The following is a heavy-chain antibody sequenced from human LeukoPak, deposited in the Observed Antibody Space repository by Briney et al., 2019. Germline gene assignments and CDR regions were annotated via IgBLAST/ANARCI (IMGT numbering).Heavy chain of an antibody. D-gene: IGHD5-18*01. CDR3: ARAHPGYSYGPPFIDY. V-gene: IGHV7-4-1*02. J-gene: IGHJ4*02. CDR1: GYTFTSYT. Sequence: GASVKVSCKASGYTFTSYTMNWVRQAPGQGLEWMGWINTNTGNPTYAQGFTGRFVFSLDTSVSTAYLQISSLKAEDTTVYYCARAHPGYSYGPPFIDYWGQGTLVTVSS. CDR2: INTNTGNP.